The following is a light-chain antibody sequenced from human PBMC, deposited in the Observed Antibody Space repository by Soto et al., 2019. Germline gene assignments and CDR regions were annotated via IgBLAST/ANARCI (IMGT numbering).Light chain of an antibody. CDR1: HSISSY. Sequence: DIQMTQSPSSVSSSVRERVTITCRASHSISSYLNWYQQKPGKAPNLLIYVASSLQSEVPSRFSGSGSGTDFTLTISSLQPEDFATYYCPQSYSTPRTSGGGTKVDIK. CDR2: VAS. CDR3: PQSYSTPRT. J-gene: IGKJ4*01. V-gene: IGKV1-39*01.